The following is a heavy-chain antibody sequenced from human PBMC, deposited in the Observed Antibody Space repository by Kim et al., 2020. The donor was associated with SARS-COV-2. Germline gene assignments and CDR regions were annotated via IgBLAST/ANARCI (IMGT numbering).Heavy chain of an antibody. V-gene: IGHV1-46*01. J-gene: IGHJ4*02. CDR3: ARDYITAAGKEDFDY. D-gene: IGHD6-13*01. Sequence: AQRLQGRLTVTRDTSTSTVYMELSSLRSDDTAVYYCARDYITAAGKEDFDYWGQRTLVTISS.